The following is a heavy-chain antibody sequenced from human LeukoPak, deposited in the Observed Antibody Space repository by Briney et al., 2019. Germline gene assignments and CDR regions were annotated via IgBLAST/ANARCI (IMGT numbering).Heavy chain of an antibody. CDR2: MLDTLTT. D-gene: IGHD5-18*01. V-gene: IGHV4-59*11. J-gene: IGHJ4*02. CDR3: ATIKRGNIFGYFDF. Sequence: SETLSLTCAVSGASMNTHYWSWIRQPPGKGLEGIRYMLDTLTTKDNPSLKSRFTLSADTSKDQFSLRLTSVTAADTAVYYCATIKRGNIFGYFDFWGQGIPVTVSS. CDR1: GASMNTHY.